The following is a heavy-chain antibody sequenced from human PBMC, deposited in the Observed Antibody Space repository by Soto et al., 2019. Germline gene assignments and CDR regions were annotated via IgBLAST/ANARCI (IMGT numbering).Heavy chain of an antibody. Sequence: QVQLVESGGGVVQPGRSLRLSCAASGFTFSSYGMHWVRQAPGKGLEWVAVIWYDGSNKYYADSVKGRFTISRDNSKNTLYLQMNSLKAEDTAVYSCARGSIAVNLGGAFEIWGQGTMVTVSS. CDR2: IWYDGSNK. CDR3: ARGSIAVNLGGAFEI. J-gene: IGHJ3*02. D-gene: IGHD6-19*01. V-gene: IGHV3-33*01. CDR1: GFTFSSYG.